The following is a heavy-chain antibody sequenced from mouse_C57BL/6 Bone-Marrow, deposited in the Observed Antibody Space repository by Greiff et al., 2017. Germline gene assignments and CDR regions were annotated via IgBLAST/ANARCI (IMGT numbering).Heavy chain of an antibody. Sequence: VQLQQSGAELARPGASVKMSCKASGYTFTSYTMHWVKQRPGQGLEWIGYINPSSGYTKYNQKFKDKATLTADKSSSTAYLQLSSLTSEDSAVYYCARFWYFDVWGTGTTVTVSS. J-gene: IGHJ1*03. CDR3: ARFWYFDV. CDR2: INPSSGYT. V-gene: IGHV1-4*01. CDR1: GYTFTSYT.